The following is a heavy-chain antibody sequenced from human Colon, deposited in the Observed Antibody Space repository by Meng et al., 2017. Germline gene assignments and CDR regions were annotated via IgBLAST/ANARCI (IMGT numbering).Heavy chain of an antibody. CDR2: FIPILNRA. V-gene: IGHV1-69*04. CDR1: GGTFINNV. CDR3: ASTTLTTGGLDN. Sequence: SVKVSCKASGGTFINNVTHWVRQAPGQGLEWMGRFIPILNRADTAQKFHGRLTFSVDTSTNTAYMELRSLTSEDTACYYCASTTLTTGGLDNWGQGTLVNGAS. D-gene: IGHD4-11*01. J-gene: IGHJ4*02.